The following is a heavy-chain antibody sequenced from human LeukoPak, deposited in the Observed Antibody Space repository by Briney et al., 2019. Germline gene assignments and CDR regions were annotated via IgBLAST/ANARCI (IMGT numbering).Heavy chain of an antibody. Sequence: GGSLRLSCAVSGITLSNYGMSWVRQAPGKGLEWVAGISDSGGRANYGDSVKGRFTISRDNPKNTIYLQMNSLRAEDTAVYFCAKRGFVIRVILVGFHKEAYYFDSWGQGALVTVSS. D-gene: IGHD3-22*01. CDR1: GITLSNYG. J-gene: IGHJ4*02. V-gene: IGHV3-23*01. CDR2: ISDSGGRA. CDR3: AKRGFVIRVILVGFHKEAYYFDS.